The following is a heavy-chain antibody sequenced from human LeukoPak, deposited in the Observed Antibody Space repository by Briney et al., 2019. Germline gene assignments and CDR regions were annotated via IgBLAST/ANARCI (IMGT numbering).Heavy chain of an antibody. Sequence: PGTSLRLSCAASGFTFDDYAMHWVRQPPGKGLEWVSGINWNSGRIAYADSVKGRFTISRDNAKNSLYLQMNSLKAEDMALYYCARGHSSGSYSIDYWGQGTLVIVSS. J-gene: IGHJ4*02. CDR1: GFTFDDYA. CDR3: ARGHSSGSYSIDY. CDR2: INWNSGRI. V-gene: IGHV3-9*03. D-gene: IGHD6-19*01.